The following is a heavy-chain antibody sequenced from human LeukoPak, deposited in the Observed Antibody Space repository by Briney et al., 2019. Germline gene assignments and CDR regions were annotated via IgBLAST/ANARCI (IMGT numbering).Heavy chain of an antibody. CDR1: GGSISSYY. Sequence: SETLSLTCTVSGGSISSYYWSWLRQPPGKGLEWIGYIYYSGSTNYNPSLKSRVTISVDTSKNQFSLKLSSVTAADTAVYYWARASNDYYGSGSYFDYWGQGTLVTVSS. J-gene: IGHJ4*02. D-gene: IGHD3-10*01. CDR3: ARASNDYYGSGSYFDY. CDR2: IYYSGST. V-gene: IGHV4-59*01.